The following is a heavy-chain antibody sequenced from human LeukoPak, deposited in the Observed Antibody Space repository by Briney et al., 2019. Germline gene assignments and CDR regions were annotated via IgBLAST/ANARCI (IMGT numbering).Heavy chain of an antibody. CDR3: ARQWDVRYYDSSGPFDY. Sequence: PSETLSLACTGSGGSISSYYWSWIGQPAGKGLEGIGRIYTSGSTNYNPSLKSRVTMSVDTSKNQFSLKLSSVTAADTAVYYCARQWDVRYYDSSGPFDYWGQGTLVTVSS. D-gene: IGHD3-22*01. V-gene: IGHV4-4*07. CDR1: GGSISSYY. CDR2: IYTSGST. J-gene: IGHJ4*02.